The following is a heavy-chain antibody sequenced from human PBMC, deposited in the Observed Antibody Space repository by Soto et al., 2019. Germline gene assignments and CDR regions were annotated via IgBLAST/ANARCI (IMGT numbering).Heavy chain of an antibody. D-gene: IGHD5-12*01. V-gene: IGHV3-64*01. CDR1: ELTISGYA. CDR2: ISTNGVNT. CDR3: ARDQGGYSGYGPFDY. J-gene: IGHJ4*02. Sequence: GGSLSLSCPAFELTISGYAMPWVGKAQGKGLEYVSAISTNGVNTNYANSVKGRFTISRDNTKNMLYLQMGSLRAEDMAVYHCARDQGGYSGYGPFDYWGQGTLVTVSS.